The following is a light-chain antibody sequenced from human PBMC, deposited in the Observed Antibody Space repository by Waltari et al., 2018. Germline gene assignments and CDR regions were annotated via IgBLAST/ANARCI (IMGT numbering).Light chain of an antibody. CDR1: QGISTH. V-gene: IGKV1-9*01. Sequence: DIQMTQSPSSLSASVVDRVTITCRASQGISTHLAWYQQKPGKGPKLLIYAASTLQSDIPSRFSGSGSGTEFTLTISSLQSEDFATYYCLHLNNFPLSFGGGTKVELK. CDR3: LHLNNFPLS. J-gene: IGKJ4*01. CDR2: AAS.